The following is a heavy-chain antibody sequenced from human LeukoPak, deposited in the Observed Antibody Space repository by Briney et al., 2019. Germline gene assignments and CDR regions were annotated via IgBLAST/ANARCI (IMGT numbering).Heavy chain of an antibody. CDR1: GGSISSSNW. CDR2: IYHSGST. CDR3: ARGVRDSSGYYYFDY. V-gene: IGHV4-4*02. D-gene: IGHD3-22*01. J-gene: IGHJ4*02. Sequence: KPSGTLSLTCAVSGGSISSSNWWSWVRQPPGQGLEWIGEIYHSGSTNYNPSLKSRVTISVDKSKNQFSLKLSSVTAADTAVYYCARGVRDSSGYYYFDYWGQGTLVTVSP.